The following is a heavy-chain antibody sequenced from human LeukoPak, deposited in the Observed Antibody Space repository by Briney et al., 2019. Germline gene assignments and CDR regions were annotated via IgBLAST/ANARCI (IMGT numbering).Heavy chain of an antibody. V-gene: IGHV1-2*02. CDR3: ARDLVVVVAATPEAVQH. CDR1: GYTFTGYY. CDR2: INPNSGGT. D-gene: IGHD2-15*01. J-gene: IGHJ1*01. Sequence: ASVKVSCKASGYTFTGYYMHWVRQAPGQGLEWMGWINPNSGGTNYAQKFQGRVTMTRDTSISTAYMELSRLRSDDTAVYYCARDLVVVVAATPEAVQHWGHGTLVTVSS.